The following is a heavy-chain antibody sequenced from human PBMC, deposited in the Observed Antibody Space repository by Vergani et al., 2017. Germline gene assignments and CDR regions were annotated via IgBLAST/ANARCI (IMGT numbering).Heavy chain of an antibody. CDR2: ISAYNGNP. J-gene: IGHJ5*02. CDR3: ERDAFGGVIEMFAP. CDR1: GYTFTSYG. V-gene: IGHV1-18*04. D-gene: IGHD3-16*02. Sequence: QVQLVQSGAEVKKPGASVKVSCKASGYTFTSYGISWVRQAPGPGLEWMGWISAYNGNPNYAQQLQGRVTMTTDTSTSTAYMELRSLRSDDTAVYYCERDAFGGVIEMFAPWGQGTLVTVPS.